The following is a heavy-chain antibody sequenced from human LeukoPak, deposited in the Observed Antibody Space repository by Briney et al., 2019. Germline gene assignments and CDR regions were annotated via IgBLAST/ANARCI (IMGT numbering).Heavy chain of an antibody. CDR1: GDTLNSYA. CDR3: ATVPATVTTSANFYY. J-gene: IGHJ4*02. CDR2: IIPLLGIA. V-gene: IGHV1-69*04. Sequence: GASVKVSCKASGDTLNSYAISRVRQAPGQGLEWMGRIIPLLGIANYAQKFQGRVTISADKSTSTAYMELSSLRSEDTAVYYCATVPATVTTSANFYYWGQGTLVTVSS. D-gene: IGHD4-17*01.